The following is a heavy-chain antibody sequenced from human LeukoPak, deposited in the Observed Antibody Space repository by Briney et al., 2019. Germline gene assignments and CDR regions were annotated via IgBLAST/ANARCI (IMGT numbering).Heavy chain of an antibody. J-gene: IGHJ6*03. Sequence: SETLSLTCTVSGGSISSSSYYWSWIRQPPGKGLEWIGYIYYSGSTNYNPSLKSRVTISVDTSKNQFSLKLSSVTAADTAVYYCAREARSGWSDYYYYMDVWGKGTTVTVSS. CDR3: AREARSGWSDYYYYMDV. V-gene: IGHV4-61*01. CDR1: GGSISSSSYY. D-gene: IGHD6-19*01. CDR2: IYYSGST.